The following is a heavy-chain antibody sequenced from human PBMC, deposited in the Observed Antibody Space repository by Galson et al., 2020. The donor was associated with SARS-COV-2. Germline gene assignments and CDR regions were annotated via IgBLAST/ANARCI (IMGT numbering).Heavy chain of an antibody. J-gene: IGHJ5*02. CDR1: GYTLTELS. CDR3: ATAPPYYYDSSGPGGWFDP. D-gene: IGHD3-22*01. CDR2: FDPEDGET. V-gene: IGHV1-24*01. Sequence: ASVKVSCKVSGYTLTELSMHWVRQAPGKGLEWMGGFDPEDGETIYAQKFQGRVTMTEDTSTDTAYMELISLRSEDTAVYYCATAPPYYYDSSGPGGWFDPWGQGTLVTVSS.